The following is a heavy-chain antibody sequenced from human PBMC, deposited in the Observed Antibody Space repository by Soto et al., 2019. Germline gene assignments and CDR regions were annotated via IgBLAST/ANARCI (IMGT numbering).Heavy chain of an antibody. Sequence: SETLSLTCTVSGGSISGHFWSWIRQPAGKGLEWIGHMSTHMSTSGITNYNPSLKSRVTMSVDTSKNQFSLRLSSVTAADTAVYYCARADLYGSGSYSGYYYYGMDVWGQGTTVTVSS. CDR1: GGSISGHF. CDR3: ARADLYGSGSYSGYYYYGMDV. D-gene: IGHD3-10*01. V-gene: IGHV4-4*07. CDR2: MSTHMSTSGIT. J-gene: IGHJ6*02.